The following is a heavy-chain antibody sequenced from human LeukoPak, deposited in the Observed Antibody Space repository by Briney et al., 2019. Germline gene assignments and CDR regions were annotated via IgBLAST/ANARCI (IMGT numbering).Heavy chain of an antibody. CDR2: ISGSGEHT. J-gene: IGHJ4*02. D-gene: IGHD6-19*01. V-gene: IGHV3-23*01. CDR3: AKHGFSSGWPQVPSEH. CDR1: RFTLSSYA. Sequence: GGSLRLSCTASRFTLSSYALSLVRQAPGKGLEWVSAISGSGEHTYYADSVKGRFTISRDNSKNTLYLQMISLRAEDTAVYYCAKHGFSSGWPQVPSEHWGQGTLVTVSS.